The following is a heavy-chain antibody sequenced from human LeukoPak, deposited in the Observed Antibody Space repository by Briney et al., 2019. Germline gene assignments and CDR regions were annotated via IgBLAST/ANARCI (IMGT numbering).Heavy chain of an antibody. V-gene: IGHV3-48*01. D-gene: IGHD3-22*01. CDR2: ISSSSTTI. Sequence: GGSLRLSCEASKFTFSLYNMNWVRQAPRKGLEWVSYISSSSTTIYYADSVKGRFTISRDNAKSSLFLQMNSLRGEDTAVYFCARDRSGGYVSYFDSWGQGTLVTVSS. CDR3: ARDRSGGYVSYFDS. CDR1: KFTFSLYN. J-gene: IGHJ4*02.